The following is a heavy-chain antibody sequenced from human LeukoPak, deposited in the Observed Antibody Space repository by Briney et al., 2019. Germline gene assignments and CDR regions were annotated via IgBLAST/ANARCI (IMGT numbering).Heavy chain of an antibody. V-gene: IGHV3-21*01. CDR2: ISSSSSYI. Sequence: GTLRLSCAASGFTFSSYSMNWVRQAPGKGLEWVSSISSSSSYIYYADSVKGRFTISRDNAKNSLYLQMNSLRAEDTAVYYCAREAGSWYSYYYYYMDVWGKGTTVTVSS. CDR1: GFTFSSYS. D-gene: IGHD6-13*01. CDR3: AREAGSWYSYYYYYMDV. J-gene: IGHJ6*03.